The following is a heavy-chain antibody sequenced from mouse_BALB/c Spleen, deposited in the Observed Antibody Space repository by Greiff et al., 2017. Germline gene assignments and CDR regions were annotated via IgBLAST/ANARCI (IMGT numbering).Heavy chain of an antibody. CDR3: ARHGRGYAMDY. D-gene: IGHD3-1*01. CDR2: ISSGGGST. Sequence: EVKLMESGGGLVKPGGSLKLSCAASGFAFSSYDMSWVRQTPEKRLEWVAYISSGGGSTYYPDTVKGRFTISRDNAKNTLYLQMSSLKSEDTAMYYCARHGRGYAMDYWGQGTSVTVSS. CDR1: GFAFSSYD. V-gene: IGHV5-12-1*01. J-gene: IGHJ4*01.